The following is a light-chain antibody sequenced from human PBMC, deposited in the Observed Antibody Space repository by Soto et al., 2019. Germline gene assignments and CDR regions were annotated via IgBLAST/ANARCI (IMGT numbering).Light chain of an antibody. CDR2: AAS. CDR1: QGISSY. J-gene: IGKJ3*01. V-gene: IGKV1-8*01. CDR3: QQYYNYPFT. Sequence: AIRMTQSPSSFSASTGDRVTITCRASQGISSYLAWYQQKPGKVPKLLIYAASTLQSGVPSRFSGSGSGTDFSLTISGLQSEDFASYYCQQYYNYPFTFGPGTKVDIK.